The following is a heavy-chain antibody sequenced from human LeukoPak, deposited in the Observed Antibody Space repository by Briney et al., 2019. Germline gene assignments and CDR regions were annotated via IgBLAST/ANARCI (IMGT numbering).Heavy chain of an antibody. Sequence: SETLSLTCIVSGGSISTSAYYWGWIRQPPGEGLQWIGSIYYSGNTYYNSSLKSRVTISVDTSTSQFSLRLSSVTAADTAVYYCARDRYSYGFWGQGILVTVSS. CDR3: ARDRYSYGF. CDR2: IYYSGNT. D-gene: IGHD5-18*01. CDR1: GGSISTSAYY. V-gene: IGHV4-39*02. J-gene: IGHJ4*02.